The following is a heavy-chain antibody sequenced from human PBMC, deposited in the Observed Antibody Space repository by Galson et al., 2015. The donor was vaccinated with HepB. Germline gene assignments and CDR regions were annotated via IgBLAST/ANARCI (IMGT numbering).Heavy chain of an antibody. CDR2: IDPSDSYT. CDR1: GYSFTSYW. D-gene: IGHD3-22*01. V-gene: IGHV5-10-1*01. J-gene: IGHJ5*02. CDR3: ARLPEEGYYYDSSGYAGYWFDP. Sequence: QSGAEVKKPGESLRISCKGSGYSFTSYWISWVRQMPGKGLEWMGRIDPSDSYTNYSPSFQGHVTISADKSISTAYLQWSSLKASDTAMYYCARLPEEGYYYDSSGYAGYWFDPWGQGTLVTVSS.